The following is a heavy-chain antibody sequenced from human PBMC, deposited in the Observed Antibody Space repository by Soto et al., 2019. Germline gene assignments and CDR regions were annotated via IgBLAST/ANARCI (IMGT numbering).Heavy chain of an antibody. J-gene: IGHJ6*02. D-gene: IGHD3-9*01. Sequence: GASVKVSCKASGYTFTSYGISWVRQAPGQGLEWMGWISAYNGNTNYAQKLQGRVTMTTDTSTSTAYMELRSLRSDDTAVYYCARDYGNRVLRYFDWSVPRMDVWGQGTTVTVSS. V-gene: IGHV1-18*01. CDR2: ISAYNGNT. CDR3: ARDYGNRVLRYFDWSVPRMDV. CDR1: GYTFTSYG.